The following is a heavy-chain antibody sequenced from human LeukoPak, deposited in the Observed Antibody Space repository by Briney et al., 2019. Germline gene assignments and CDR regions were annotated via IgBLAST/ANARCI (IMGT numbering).Heavy chain of an antibody. CDR1: GYTFTGYY. D-gene: IGHD1-1*01. V-gene: IGHV1-2*02. J-gene: IGHJ4*02. Sequence: ASVKVSCKASGYTFTGYYMHWVRQAPGQGLEWMGWINPNSGGTNYAQTFQGRVTMTRDTSISTAYMELSRLRSDDTAVCYCASSALDDFDYWGQGTLVTVSS. CDR3: ASSALDDFDY. CDR2: INPNSGGT.